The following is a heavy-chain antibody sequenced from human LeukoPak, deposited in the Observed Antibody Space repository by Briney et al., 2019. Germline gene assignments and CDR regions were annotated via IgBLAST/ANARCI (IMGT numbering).Heavy chain of an antibody. CDR3: ARSIGLTGGGVDV. CDR2: ITDSGNTI. D-gene: IGHD3-9*01. J-gene: IGHJ6*02. Sequence: GGSLGLSCAASGFTFSDYNMNWVRQAPGKGPEWVSYITDSGNTIHYADSVKGRFTISRDNAKNSLYLQMNSLRAEDTAVYYCARSIGLTGGGVDVWGQGTTVTVSS. CDR1: GFTFSDYN. V-gene: IGHV3-11*01.